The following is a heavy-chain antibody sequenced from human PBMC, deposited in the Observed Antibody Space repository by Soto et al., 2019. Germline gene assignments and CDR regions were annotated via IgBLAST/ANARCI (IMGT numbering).Heavy chain of an antibody. V-gene: IGHV4-4*02. D-gene: IGHD3-10*01. CDR3: AGRRDGSGSLDY. CDR2: IYPSGST. J-gene: IGHJ4*02. Sequence: SETLSLTCAGSGGSIISNNWLSWFRHPAGSQPPGKGLEWIAEIYPSGSTNYNPSLKSRVTISLDKSKNQFSLKLSSVTAADTAVYYCAGRRDGSGSLDYWGQGTLVTVSS. CDR1: GGSIISNNW.